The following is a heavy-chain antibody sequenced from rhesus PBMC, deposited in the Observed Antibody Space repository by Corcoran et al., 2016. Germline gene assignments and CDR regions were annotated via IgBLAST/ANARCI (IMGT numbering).Heavy chain of an antibody. CDR3: ARVSRGSWYYFDY. CDR2: ISGSCGST. Sequence: QVQLQESGPGLVKPSETMSITCAVSGCSFSAYYWGWIRQPPGRGLEWIGYISGSCGSTDYNPSLKSRVILSVDTSNNQLSRKLSSVTATGTAVYYCARVSRGSWYYFDYWGQGVLVTVSS. J-gene: IGHJ4*01. D-gene: IGHD6-25*01. V-gene: IGHV4S11*01. CDR1: GCSFSAYY.